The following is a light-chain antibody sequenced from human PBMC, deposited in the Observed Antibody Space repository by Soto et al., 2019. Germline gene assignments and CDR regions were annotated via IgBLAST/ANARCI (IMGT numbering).Light chain of an antibody. CDR3: AAWDDSLNGVV. Sequence: QAVVTQPPSASGTPGQRVTISCSGSSSNIGSKTVNWYQQLPGTAPKLLMYNNNQRPSGVPDRFSGSKSGTSASLAISGPQSEDEADYYCAAWDDSLNGVVFGGGTKLTVL. J-gene: IGLJ2*01. V-gene: IGLV1-44*01. CDR2: NNN. CDR1: SSNIGSKT.